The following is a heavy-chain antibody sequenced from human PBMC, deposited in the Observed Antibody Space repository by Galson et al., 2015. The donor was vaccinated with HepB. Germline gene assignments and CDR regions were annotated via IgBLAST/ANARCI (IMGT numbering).Heavy chain of an antibody. Sequence: SLRLSCAASGFTFDDYAMHWVRQAPGKGLEWVSGISWNSGSIGYADSVKGRFTISRDNAKNSLYLQMNSLRAEDTALYYCAKGGGAKGYSFDYWGQGTLFTVSS. CDR2: ISWNSGSI. V-gene: IGHV3-9*01. CDR3: AKGGGAKGYSFDY. CDR1: GFTFDDYA. D-gene: IGHD2-15*01. J-gene: IGHJ4*02.